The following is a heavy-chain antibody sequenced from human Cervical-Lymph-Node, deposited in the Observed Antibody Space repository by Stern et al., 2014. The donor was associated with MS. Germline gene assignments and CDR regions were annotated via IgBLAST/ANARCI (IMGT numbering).Heavy chain of an antibody. V-gene: IGHV1-69*01. D-gene: IGHD2-21*01. Sequence: QVQLVQSGAEVKKPGSSVKVSCQTSGGTFSTFAIGWVRQAPGPGLEWMGGITPLFDATNYAQKFQGRLTITADESTRTAYMELSSLRPDDTAMYYCARGDSEAPIYYFDYWGQGTLVTVSS. CDR2: ITPLFDAT. CDR1: GGTFSTFA. CDR3: ARGDSEAPIYYFDY. J-gene: IGHJ4*02.